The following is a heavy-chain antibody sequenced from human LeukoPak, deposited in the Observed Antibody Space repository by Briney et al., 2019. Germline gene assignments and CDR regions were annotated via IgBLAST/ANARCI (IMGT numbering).Heavy chain of an antibody. CDR1: GVSISSSSYY. CDR2: IYSSGST. D-gene: IGHD5-18*01. V-gene: IGHV4-39*01. J-gene: IGHJ4*02. Sequence: PSETLSLTCNVSGVSISSSSYYWGWIRQPPGKGLEWIGSIYSSGSTYYNSSLKSRVTISIDTSKSQFPLKLSSVTAADTAVYYCAFRHFGYSYGDYWGQGTLVTVSS. CDR3: AFRHFGYSYGDY.